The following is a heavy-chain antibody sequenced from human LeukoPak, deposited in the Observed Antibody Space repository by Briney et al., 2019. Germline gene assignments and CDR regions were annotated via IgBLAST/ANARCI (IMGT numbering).Heavy chain of an antibody. Sequence: GGSLRLSCAASGFTFSSYSMNWVRQAPGKGLEWVSYISSSSSTIYYADSVKGRFTVSRDNARNSLYLQMNSLRADDTAVYYCARGGGYAWDYWGQGTLVTVSS. CDR1: GFTFSSYS. CDR3: ARGGGYAWDY. J-gene: IGHJ4*02. V-gene: IGHV3-48*04. D-gene: IGHD5-12*01. CDR2: ISSSSSTI.